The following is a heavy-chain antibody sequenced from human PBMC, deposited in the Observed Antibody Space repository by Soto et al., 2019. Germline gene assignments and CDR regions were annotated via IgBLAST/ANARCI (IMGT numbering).Heavy chain of an antibody. Sequence: GESLKISCKGSGYSFTSYWIGWVRQMPGKGLEWMGIIYPGDSDTRYSPSFQGQVTISADKSISTAYLQWSSLKASDTAMYYCARESGKVYSGYEAYYYYYGMDVWGQGTTVIVSS. CDR1: GYSFTSYW. CDR2: IYPGDSDT. V-gene: IGHV5-51*01. J-gene: IGHJ6*02. CDR3: ARESGKVYSGYEAYYYYYGMDV. D-gene: IGHD5-12*01.